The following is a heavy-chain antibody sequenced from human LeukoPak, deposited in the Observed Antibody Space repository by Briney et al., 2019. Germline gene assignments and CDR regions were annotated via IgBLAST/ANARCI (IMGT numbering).Heavy chain of an antibody. V-gene: IGHV4-34*01. CDR2: INHSGST. Sequence: SETLSLTCAVYGGSFSGYYWSRIRQPPGKGLEWIGEINHSGSTNYNPSLKSRVTISVDTSKNQFSLKLSSVTAADTAVYYCARSRGGIIAVVPAFDYWGQGTLVTVSS. D-gene: IGHD2-2*01. CDR3: ARSRGGIIAVVPAFDY. J-gene: IGHJ4*02. CDR1: GGSFSGYY.